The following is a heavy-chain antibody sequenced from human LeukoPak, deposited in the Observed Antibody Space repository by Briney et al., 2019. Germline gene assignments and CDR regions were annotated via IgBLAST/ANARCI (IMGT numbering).Heavy chain of an antibody. J-gene: IGHJ5*02. CDR2: IFHSGGS. Sequence: SETLSLTCTVSGYSISTGYYWAWIRQPPGKGLEWIGSIFHSGGSYYNPSLRSRVTMSVDTSKNQFSLKLSSVTAADTAVYYCPRGDLIIAAVVYWFDPWGQGTLVTVSS. CDR3: PRGDLIIAAVVYWFDP. CDR1: GYSISTGYY. V-gene: IGHV4-38-2*02. D-gene: IGHD6-13*01.